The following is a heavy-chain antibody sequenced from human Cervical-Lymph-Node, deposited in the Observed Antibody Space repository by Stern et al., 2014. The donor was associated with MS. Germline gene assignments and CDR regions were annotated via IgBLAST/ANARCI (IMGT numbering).Heavy chain of an antibody. CDR2: IDWDEDI. D-gene: IGHD1-26*01. CDR1: GFSLSTSGMC. Sequence: QVTLRESGPALVRPTQTLTLTCTFSGFSLSTSGMCMSWIRQPPGKALEWLDLIDWDEDIYYSTSLRTRLTIYRDSSKSQVVLKMTNMDPVDTATYYCARSGPGGYLYSFDYWGQGTPVTVSS. V-gene: IGHV2-70*01. CDR3: ARSGPGGYLYSFDY. J-gene: IGHJ4*02.